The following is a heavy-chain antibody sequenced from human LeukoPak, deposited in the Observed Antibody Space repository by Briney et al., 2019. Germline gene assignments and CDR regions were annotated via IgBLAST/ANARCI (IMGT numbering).Heavy chain of an antibody. D-gene: IGHD6-13*01. V-gene: IGHV1-2*02. J-gene: IGHJ6*02. Sequence: ASVTVSCKASGYTFTGYYMHWVRQAPGQGLEWMGWINPNSGGTNYAQKCQGRVTMTRDTSISTAYMELSRLRSDDTAVYYCARDATYPYSSSWYAGLGMDVWGQGTTVTVSS. CDR1: GYTFTGYY. CDR2: INPNSGGT. CDR3: ARDATYPYSSSWYAGLGMDV.